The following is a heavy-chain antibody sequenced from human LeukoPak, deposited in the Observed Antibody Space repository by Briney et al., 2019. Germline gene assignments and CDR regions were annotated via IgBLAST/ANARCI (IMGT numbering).Heavy chain of an antibody. J-gene: IGHJ4*02. CDR3: AREMTTVTTGGVGY. Sequence: SETLSLTCTVSGYSISSGYYWGWIRQPPGKGLEWIGSIYHSGSTYYNPSLKSRVTISVDTSKNQFSLKLSSVTAADTAVYYCAREMTTVTTGGVGYWGQGTLVTVSS. CDR1: GYSISSGYY. D-gene: IGHD4-17*01. V-gene: IGHV4-38-2*02. CDR2: IYHSGST.